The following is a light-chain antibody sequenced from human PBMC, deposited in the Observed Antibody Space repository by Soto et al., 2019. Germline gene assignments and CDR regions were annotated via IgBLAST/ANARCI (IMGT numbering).Light chain of an antibody. Sequence: QSVLTQPPSASGSPGQSVTISCTGTNSDVGAYNFVSWYQQHPGKAPKLIIYEVTKRPSGVPDRFSGSKSGNTASLTVSGLQAEDEADYYCNSYAGSNNVVFGGGTKLTVL. CDR3: NSYAGSNNVV. CDR2: EVT. J-gene: IGLJ2*01. CDR1: NSDVGAYNF. V-gene: IGLV2-8*01.